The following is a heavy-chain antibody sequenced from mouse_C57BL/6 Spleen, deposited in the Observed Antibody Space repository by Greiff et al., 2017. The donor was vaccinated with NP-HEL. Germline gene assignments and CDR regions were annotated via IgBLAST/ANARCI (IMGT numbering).Heavy chain of an antibody. CDR2: INPNNGGT. CDR1: GYTFTDYY. CDR3: ARLGSSSFAY. Sequence: VQLQQSGPELVKPGASVKISCKASGYTFTDYYMNWVKQSHGKSLEWIGDINPNNGGTSYNQKFKGKATLTVDKSSSTAYMELRSLTSEDSAVYYCARLGSSSFAYWGQGTLVTVSA. J-gene: IGHJ3*01. D-gene: IGHD1-1*01. V-gene: IGHV1-26*01.